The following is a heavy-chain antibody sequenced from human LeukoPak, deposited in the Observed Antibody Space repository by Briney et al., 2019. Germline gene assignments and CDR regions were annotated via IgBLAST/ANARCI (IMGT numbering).Heavy chain of an antibody. Sequence: APVKVSCKASGYTFTIYGISWVRQAPRQGLEWMGWISPYNDDTNYAQKLQGRVTMTTDTSTSTAYMELRSLRSDDMAVYYCARGRYYYDTSSFYNYWGQGTLVTVSS. CDR1: GYTFTIYG. V-gene: IGHV1-18*03. D-gene: IGHD3-22*01. CDR3: ARGRYYYDTSSFYNY. J-gene: IGHJ4*02. CDR2: ISPYNDDT.